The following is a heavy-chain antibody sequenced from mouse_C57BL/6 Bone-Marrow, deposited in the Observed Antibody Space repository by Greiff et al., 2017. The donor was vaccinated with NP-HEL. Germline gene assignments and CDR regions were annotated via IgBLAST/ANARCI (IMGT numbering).Heavy chain of an antibody. CDR1: GFNIKDDY. CDR2: IDPENGDT. V-gene: IGHV14-4*01. J-gene: IGHJ3*01. Sequence: DVKLVESGAELVRPGASVKLSCTASGFNIKDDYMHWVKQRPEQGLEWIGWIDPENGDTEYASKFQGKATITADTSSNTAYLQLSSLTSEDTAVYYCTNWGFAYWGQGTLVTVSA. CDR3: TNWGFAY. D-gene: IGHD4-1*01.